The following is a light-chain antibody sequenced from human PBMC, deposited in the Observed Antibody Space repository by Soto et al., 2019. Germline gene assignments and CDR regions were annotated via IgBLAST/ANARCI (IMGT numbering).Light chain of an antibody. CDR2: DVG. CDR1: SSDVGGYDC. Sequence: QSALTQPASVSGSPGQSITISCSGTSSDVGGYDCVSWYQQHPGKAPKLIIYDVGDRPSGVSNRFSGSKSGSTASLTISGLQAEDEADYYCSSCTSSNTLVFAGGTKLTVL. CDR3: SSCTSSNTLV. J-gene: IGLJ3*02. V-gene: IGLV2-14*01.